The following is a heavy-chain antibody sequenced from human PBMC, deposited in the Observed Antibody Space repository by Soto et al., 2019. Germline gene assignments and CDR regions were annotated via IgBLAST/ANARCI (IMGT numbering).Heavy chain of an antibody. CDR3: TRGISGTYYYYYGMDI. D-gene: IGHD1-26*01. V-gene: IGHV4-4*07. CDR1: GGSISNFF. Sequence: PSETLSLTCTVSGGSISNFFWSWIRQPAGKGLEWIGRIYSSGSTNYNPSLKSRVTMSLDTSKNQFSLKLNSVTAADTAVYYCTRGISGTYYYYYGMDIWGQGTTVTVSS. J-gene: IGHJ6*02. CDR2: IYSSGST.